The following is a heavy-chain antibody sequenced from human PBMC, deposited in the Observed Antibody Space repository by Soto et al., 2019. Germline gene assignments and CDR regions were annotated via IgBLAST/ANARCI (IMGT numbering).Heavy chain of an antibody. CDR3: ARVGIALAGTYLDY. CDR2: ISGGSSYI. J-gene: IGHJ4*02. CDR1: GFTFSSYS. Sequence: EVQLVESGGGLVKPGGSLRLSCAASGFTFSSYSVNWVRQAPGKGLEWVSSISGGSSYIHYADSVKGRFTISRDNAKNSLYLQMNGLRADDTAVYYCARVGIALAGTYLDYWGQGTLVTVSS. D-gene: IGHD6-19*01. V-gene: IGHV3-21*01.